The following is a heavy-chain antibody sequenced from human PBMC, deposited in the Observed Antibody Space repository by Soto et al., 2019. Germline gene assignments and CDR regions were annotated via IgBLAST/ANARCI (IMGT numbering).Heavy chain of an antibody. CDR3: ARVLGYCRSGTCYREWFDP. D-gene: IGHD2-15*01. CDR2: VRGDNGHT. J-gene: IGHJ5*02. V-gene: IGHV1-18*01. CDR1: GYTFTTHG. Sequence: QVQLVQSGAEVKKPGASVKVSCKASGYTFTTHGISWVRQVPGQGLEWMGWVRGDNGHTNYAQSLQGRVTMTTDTSTNTAYIELRSLRSDDTAVYYCARVLGYCRSGTCYREWFDPWGQGTLVTVSS.